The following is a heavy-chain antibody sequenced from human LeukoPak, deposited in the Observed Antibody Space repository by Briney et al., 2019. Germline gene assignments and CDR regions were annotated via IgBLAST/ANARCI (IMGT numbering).Heavy chain of an antibody. CDR2: ISSSSGTI. V-gene: IGHV3-48*04. Sequence: SGGSLRLSCAASGFTFSSYSMNWVRQAPGKGLEWVSYISSSSGTIYYADSVKGRFTISRDNAKNSLYLQMNSLRAEDTAVYYCARDSSLWFGATWGQGTLVIVSS. D-gene: IGHD3-10*01. J-gene: IGHJ4*02. CDR3: ARDSSLWFGAT. CDR1: GFTFSSYS.